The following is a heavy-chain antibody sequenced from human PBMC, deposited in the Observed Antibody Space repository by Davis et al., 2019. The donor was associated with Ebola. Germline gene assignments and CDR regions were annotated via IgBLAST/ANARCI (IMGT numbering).Heavy chain of an antibody. V-gene: IGHV1-69*04. Sequence: SVTVSRKASGYTFSSYGLIWVRQAPGQGLEWMGRIIPILGIANYAQKFQGRVTITADKSTSTAYMELCSLRSEETAVYYWARDHGANDYWGQGTLVTVSS. J-gene: IGHJ4*02. CDR1: GYTFSSYG. CDR2: IIPILGIA. CDR3: ARDHGANDY. D-gene: IGHD4-17*01.